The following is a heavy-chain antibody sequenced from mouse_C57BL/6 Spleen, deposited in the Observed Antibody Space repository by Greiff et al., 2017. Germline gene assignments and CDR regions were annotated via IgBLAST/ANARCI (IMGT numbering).Heavy chain of an antibody. D-gene: IGHD4-1*01. CDR1: GFNIKDYY. J-gene: IGHJ3*01. Sequence: VQLQQSGAELVRPGASVKLSCTASGFNIKDYYMHWVKQRTEQGLEWIGRIDPEDGDTEYAPKFQGKATMTADTSSTTAYLQLSSLTSEDTAVYYCNWSWFAYWGQGTLVTVSA. V-gene: IGHV14-1*01. CDR3: NWSWFAY. CDR2: IDPEDGDT.